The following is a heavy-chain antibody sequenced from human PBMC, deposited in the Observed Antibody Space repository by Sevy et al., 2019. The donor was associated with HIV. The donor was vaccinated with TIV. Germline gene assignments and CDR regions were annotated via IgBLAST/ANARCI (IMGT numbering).Heavy chain of an antibody. CDR1: GFTVSSNY. D-gene: IGHD3-22*01. CDR3: ARDLAYYDSSGTVDY. J-gene: IGHJ4*02. V-gene: IGHV3-66*01. Sequence: GGSLRLSCAASGFTVSSNYMSWVRQAPGKGLEWVSVIYSGGSTYYADSVKGRFTISRDNSKNTLYLQMNSLGAEDTAVYYCARDLAYYDSSGTVDYWGQGTLVTVSS. CDR2: IYSGGST.